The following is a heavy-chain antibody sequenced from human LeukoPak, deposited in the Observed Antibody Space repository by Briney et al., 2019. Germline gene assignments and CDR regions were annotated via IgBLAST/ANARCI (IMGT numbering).Heavy chain of an antibody. CDR1: GGSFSGYY. CDR2: INHSGST. V-gene: IGHV4-34*01. Sequence: SETLSLTCAVYGGSFSGYYWSWIRQPPEKGLEWIGEINHSGSTNYNPTLKSRVTISVDTSKNQFSLKLSSVTAADTAVYYCARGHDCMHYWGQGTLVTVSS. J-gene: IGHJ4*02. D-gene: IGHD2-21*02. CDR3: ARGHDCMHY.